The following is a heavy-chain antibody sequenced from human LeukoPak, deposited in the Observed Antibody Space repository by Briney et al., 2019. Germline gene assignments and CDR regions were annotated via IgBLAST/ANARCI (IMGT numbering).Heavy chain of an antibody. CDR3: GRFTRSGDSVY. J-gene: IGHJ4*02. D-gene: IGHD7-27*01. Sequence: GGSLILSCAASGFTFSSYWMSWVRQAPWKGLEWVANIKQDGSEKQYVDSVKGRFAISRDNAENSLYLQMNSLKAEDTAVYYCGRFTRSGDSVYWGQGTLVTVSS. CDR2: IKQDGSEK. V-gene: IGHV3-7*04. CDR1: GFTFSSYW.